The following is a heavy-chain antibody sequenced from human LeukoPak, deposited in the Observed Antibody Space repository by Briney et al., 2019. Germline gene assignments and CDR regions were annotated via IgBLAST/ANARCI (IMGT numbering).Heavy chain of an antibody. CDR1: GFTFSTYC. D-gene: IGHD4-11*01. V-gene: IGHV3-74*01. Sequence: GGSLRLSCAAPGFTFSTYCMHWVRQAPGKGMPWVSRIKSDGSYTRYSDSVNGRFTISRDHAKNTPYLQMNSLRVDDTAVYYCARAAYRAAFDIWGQGTMVTASS. CDR2: IKSDGSYT. J-gene: IGHJ3*02. CDR3: ARAAYRAAFDI.